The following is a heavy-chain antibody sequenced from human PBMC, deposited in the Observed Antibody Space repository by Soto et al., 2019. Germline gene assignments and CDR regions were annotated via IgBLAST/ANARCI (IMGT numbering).Heavy chain of an antibody. Sequence: VASVKVSCKASGYTFTSYPMNWLRQAPGQRPEWMGWINAGNGGTKYSQKFQGRVSITRDTSASTAYMQLSRLRSEDTAVYYCATDRGGYCSGGSCSEAWFDPWGQGTLVTVS. CDR1: GYTFTSYP. CDR2: INAGNGGT. CDR3: ATDRGGYCSGGSCSEAWFDP. D-gene: IGHD2-15*01. J-gene: IGHJ5*02. V-gene: IGHV1-3*01.